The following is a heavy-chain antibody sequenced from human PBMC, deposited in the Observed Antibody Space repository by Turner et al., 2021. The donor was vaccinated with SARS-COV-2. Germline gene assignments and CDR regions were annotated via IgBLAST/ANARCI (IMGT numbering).Heavy chain of an antibody. V-gene: IGHV4-59*08. Sequence: QVQLQESGPGLVKPSETVSLTCTVSGGSMRSNYWTWVRQPPGKGLEWIGHIYYSGGTNYTPSLKSRVTISIDTSKNQFSLSLSSVTAADTAVYYCARHSTVTENYSNGMDVWGQGTTVTVS. CDR2: IYYSGGT. J-gene: IGHJ6*02. D-gene: IGHD4-17*01. CDR3: ARHSTVTENYSNGMDV. CDR1: GGSMRSNY.